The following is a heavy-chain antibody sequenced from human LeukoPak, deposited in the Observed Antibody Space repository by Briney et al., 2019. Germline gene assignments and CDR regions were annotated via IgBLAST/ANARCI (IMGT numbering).Heavy chain of an antibody. V-gene: IGHV1-2*02. CDR3: ARDPLNYDILTGYLVYDY. Sequence: ASVKVSCKASGYTFTGYYMHWVRQAPGQGLEWMGWINPNSGGTNYAQKFQGRVTLTRDPSISTAYMELSRLKSDDTAVYYCARDPLNYDILTGYLVYDYWSQGTLVTVSS. D-gene: IGHD3-9*01. CDR1: GYTFTGYY. J-gene: IGHJ4*02. CDR2: INPNSGGT.